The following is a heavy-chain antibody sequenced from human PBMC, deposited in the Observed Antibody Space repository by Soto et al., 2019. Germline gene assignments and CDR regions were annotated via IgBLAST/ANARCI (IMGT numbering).Heavy chain of an antibody. Sequence: PSKTLSLTCTVSVGSISSYYWSWVRQPPGKGLEWIGYIYYSGSTNYNPSLKSRVTISVDTSKNQFSLKLSSVTAADTAVYYCARVGGTVTSYYGMDVWGQGTTVTSP. V-gene: IGHV4-59*01. CDR2: IYYSGST. CDR3: ARVGGTVTSYYGMDV. D-gene: IGHD4-17*01. J-gene: IGHJ6*02. CDR1: VGSISSYY.